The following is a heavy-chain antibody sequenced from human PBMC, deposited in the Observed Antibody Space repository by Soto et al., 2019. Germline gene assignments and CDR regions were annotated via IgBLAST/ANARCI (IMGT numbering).Heavy chain of an antibody. CDR3: AREVGYGDFSAALLD. J-gene: IGHJ4*02. CDR2: IITLFGTA. V-gene: IGHV1-69*01. D-gene: IGHD4-17*01. CDR1: GGTFSSLS. Sequence: VQLMQSGAEVKQPGSSVKVSCKASGGTFSSLSINWVRQAPGQGLEWMGGIITLFGTANYAQNFQGRVTITADQSTSTAYMELNSLRSDDTAVYYCAREVGYGDFSAALLDWGQGTLVTVSS.